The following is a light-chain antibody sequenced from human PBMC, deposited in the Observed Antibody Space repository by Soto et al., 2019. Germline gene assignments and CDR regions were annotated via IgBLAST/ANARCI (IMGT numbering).Light chain of an antibody. CDR1: QSISSDY. Sequence: EIVLTQSPGTLSLSPGERATLSCRTSQSISSDYVAWYQQKPGQAPRLLIYGASSRATGIPDRFSGSGSGTDFTLTISRLESEDFAVYYCQQHGSSPRTFGQGTKVEIK. J-gene: IGKJ1*01. CDR3: QQHGSSPRT. V-gene: IGKV3-20*01. CDR2: GAS.